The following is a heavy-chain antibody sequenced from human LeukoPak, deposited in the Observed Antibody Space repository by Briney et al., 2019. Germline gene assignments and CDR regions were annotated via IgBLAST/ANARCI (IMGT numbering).Heavy chain of an antibody. Sequence: ASVKVSCKASGYTFSIYSISWVRQAPGLGLEWMGRIIPMSNTVDYAQRFQDRVTITADKSTGTAYMELSSLRSDDTAVYYCARGFCTSAHCYNDFDYWGQGTQVTVSS. D-gene: IGHD2-8*02. CDR2: IIPMSNTV. V-gene: IGHV1-69*06. CDR3: ARGFCTSAHCYNDFDY. CDR1: GYTFSIYS. J-gene: IGHJ4*02.